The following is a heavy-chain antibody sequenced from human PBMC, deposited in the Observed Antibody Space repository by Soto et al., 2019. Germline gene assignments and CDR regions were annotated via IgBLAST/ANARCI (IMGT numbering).Heavy chain of an antibody. CDR2: LYNTGST. V-gene: IGHV4-59*01. CDR1: GASISRYY. CDR3: XXXXXXXXXXXXXXXXV. J-gene: IGHJ6*02. Sequence: QVRLQESGPGLVKPSETLSLTCTVSGASISRYYWSWIRQSPGKGLEWIGYLYNTGSTIYNPSLKSRVTISVDTSKNQFSLKMNSVTAADTAVXXXXXXXXXXXXXXXXXXXVWGQGTTVTVSS.